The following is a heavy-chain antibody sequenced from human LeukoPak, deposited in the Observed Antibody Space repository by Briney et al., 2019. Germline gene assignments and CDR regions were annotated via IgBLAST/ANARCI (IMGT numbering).Heavy chain of an antibody. CDR1: GFSFSNYV. CDR3: AKGETYCSSTSCYGRPTPDAFDI. Sequence: GRSQRLSCAASGFSFSNYVMHWVRQAPGKGLEWVAVISYDGSNKYYADSVKGRFTISRDNSKNTLYLQMNSLRAEDTAVYYCAKGETYCSSTSCYGRPTPDAFDIWGQGTMVTVSS. V-gene: IGHV3-30*18. J-gene: IGHJ3*02. D-gene: IGHD2-2*01. CDR2: ISYDGSNK.